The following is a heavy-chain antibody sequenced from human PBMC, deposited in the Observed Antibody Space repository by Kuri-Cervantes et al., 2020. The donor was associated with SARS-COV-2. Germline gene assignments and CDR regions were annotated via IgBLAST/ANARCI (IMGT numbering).Heavy chain of an antibody. D-gene: IGHD2-2*01. CDR2: ISAYNGNT. Sequence: ASVKVSCKASRYTFTSYGISWLRQAPGQGLAWMGWISAYNGNTNYAQRLQGRVTMTTDTSTSTASMELRSLRSEDTAVYYCARVGLSRQSGFGFDPWGQGTLVTVSS. V-gene: IGHV1-18*01. CDR1: RYTFTSYG. CDR3: ARVGLSRQSGFGFDP. J-gene: IGHJ5*02.